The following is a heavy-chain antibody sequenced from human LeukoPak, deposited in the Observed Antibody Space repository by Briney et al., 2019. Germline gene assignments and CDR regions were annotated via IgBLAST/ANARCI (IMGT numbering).Heavy chain of an antibody. CDR2: IIPILGIA. D-gene: IGHD3-10*01. J-gene: IGHJ4*02. V-gene: IGHV1-69*04. CDR1: GGTFSSYA. CDR3: ASDGSGSYQFDY. Sequence: SVKVSCKASGGTFSSYAISWVRQAPGQGLEWMGRIIPILGIANYAQKFQGRVTITADKSRSTAYMELSSLRSEDTALYYCASDGSGSYQFDYWGQGTLVTVSS.